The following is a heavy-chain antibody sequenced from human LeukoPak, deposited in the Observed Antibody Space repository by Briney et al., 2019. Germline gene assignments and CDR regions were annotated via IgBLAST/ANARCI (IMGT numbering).Heavy chain of an antibody. CDR2: IIPIFGTA. V-gene: IGHV1-69*13. Sequence: SVKVSCTASGGTFSSYAISWVRQAPGQGLEWMGGIIPIFGTANYAQKFQGRVTITADESTSTAYMELRSLRSDDTAVYYCARAWLGLTGDGYTADNWFDPWGQGTLVTVSS. J-gene: IGHJ5*02. D-gene: IGHD5-24*01. CDR1: GGTFSSYA. CDR3: ARAWLGLTGDGYTADNWFDP.